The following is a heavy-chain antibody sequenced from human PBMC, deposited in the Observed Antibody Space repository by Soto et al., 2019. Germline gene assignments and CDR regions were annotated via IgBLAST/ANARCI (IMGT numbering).Heavy chain of an antibody. D-gene: IGHD3-22*01. CDR1: GFTFSSYG. V-gene: IGHV3-30*18. Sequence: QVQLVESGGGVVQPGRSLRLSCAASGFTFSSYGMHWVRQAPGKGLEWVAVISYDGSNKYYAHSVKGRFTISRDNAKTTRYLQMNSLRAEDTAVYYCAKDYYDSNGYYYESRFPYWGQGTLVTVSS. CDR2: ISYDGSNK. CDR3: AKDYYDSNGYYYESRFPY. J-gene: IGHJ4*02.